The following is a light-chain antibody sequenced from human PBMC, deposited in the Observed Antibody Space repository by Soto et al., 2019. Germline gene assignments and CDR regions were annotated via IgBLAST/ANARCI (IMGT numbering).Light chain of an antibody. V-gene: IGLV4-69*01. CDR2: LNSDGSH. J-gene: IGLJ2*01. CDR3: QTWGTGIQV. Sequence: QPVLTQSPSASASLGASVKLTCTLSSGHSSYAIAWHQQQPEKGPRYLMKLNSDGSHSKGDGIPDRFSGSSSGAERYLTISSLQSXDEADYYCQTWGTGIQVFGGGTKLTVL. CDR1: SGHSSYA.